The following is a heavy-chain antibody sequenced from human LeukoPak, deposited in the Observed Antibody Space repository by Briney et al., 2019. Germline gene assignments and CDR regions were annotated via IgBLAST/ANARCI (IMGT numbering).Heavy chain of an antibody. V-gene: IGHV3-23*01. CDR3: AKDVDGYDILTGPMDV. CDR1: GFTFSNYA. Sequence: GGSLRLSCDTSGFTFSNYAMNWVRQAPGKGLEWVSAISGSGDTTYYADSVKGRFTISRANSRTTLYLQMNSLRVEDTAIYYCAKDVDGYDILTGPMDVWGKGTTVTVSS. J-gene: IGHJ6*04. D-gene: IGHD3-9*01. CDR2: ISGSGDTT.